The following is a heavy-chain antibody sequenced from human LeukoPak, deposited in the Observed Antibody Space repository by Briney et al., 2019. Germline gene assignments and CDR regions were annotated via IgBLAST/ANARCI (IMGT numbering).Heavy chain of an antibody. D-gene: IGHD3-10*01. CDR1: GGSISSGSYY. J-gene: IGHJ5*02. CDR3: AREDYGSGNWFDP. CDR2: IYYSGST. V-gene: IGHV4-61*01. Sequence: PSETLSLTCTVSGGSISSGSYYWSWIRQPPGKGLEWIGYIYYSGSTNYNPSLKSRVTISVDTSKNQFSLKLTSVTAADTAVYYCAREDYGSGNWFDPWGQGTLVTVSS.